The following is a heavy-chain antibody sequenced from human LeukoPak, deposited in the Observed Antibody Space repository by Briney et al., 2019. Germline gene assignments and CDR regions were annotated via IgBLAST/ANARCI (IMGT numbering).Heavy chain of an antibody. V-gene: IGHV4-34*01. CDR2: TTHSGST. CDR1: IESFSGYY. CDR3: ARARGELSLDY. Sequence: SETLSLTCAVYIESFSGYYWTWIRQPPGKGLEWIVETTHSGSTNYNPSLKSRVTISVDTSKNQFSLKLSSLIAADTAVYYCARARGELSLDYWGRGTPVTVSS. D-gene: IGHD1-26*01. J-gene: IGHJ4*02.